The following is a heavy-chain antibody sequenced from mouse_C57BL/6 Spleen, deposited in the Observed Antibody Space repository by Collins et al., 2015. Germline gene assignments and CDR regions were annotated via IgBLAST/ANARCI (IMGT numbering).Heavy chain of an antibody. CDR1: GYTFTSYY. Sequence: QVQLQQSGPELVKPGASVRISCKASGYTFTSYYIHWVKQRPGQGLEWIGWIYPGNVNTKYNEKFKGKATLTADKSSSTAYMQLSSLTSEDSAVYFCASSTAYAMDYWGQGTSVTVSS. CDR2: IYPGNVNT. V-gene: IGHV1S56*01. CDR3: ASSTAYAMDY. J-gene: IGHJ4*01.